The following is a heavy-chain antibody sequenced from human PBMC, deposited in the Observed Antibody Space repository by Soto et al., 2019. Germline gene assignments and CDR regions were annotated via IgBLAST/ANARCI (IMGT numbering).Heavy chain of an antibody. CDR2: ISGSGGST. CDR1: GLTFSSYA. CDR3: ARRGSGCYYDY. V-gene: IGHV3-23*01. D-gene: IGHD6-19*01. Sequence: EVQLLESGGGLVQPGGSLRLSCAASGLTFSSYAMRWVRQATVKGLEWVSAISGSGGSTYYADSVKGRFTISRDNSKNTLYLQMNSLRAEDTAVYYCARRGSGCYYDYWGQGTLVTVSS. J-gene: IGHJ4*02.